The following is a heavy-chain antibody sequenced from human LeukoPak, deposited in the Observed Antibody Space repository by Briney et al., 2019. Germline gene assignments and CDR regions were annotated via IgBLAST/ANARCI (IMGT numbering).Heavy chain of an antibody. CDR2: IYPGDSDT. CDR3: ARHSRNDYYGSGSYFGY. D-gene: IGHD3-10*01. Sequence: GESLKISCKGSGYSFTSYWIGWVRQLPGKGLEWMGIIYPGDSDTRYSPSFQGQVTISADKSISTAYLQWSSLKASDTAMYYCARHSRNDYYGSGSYFGYWGQGTLVTVSP. CDR1: GYSFTSYW. J-gene: IGHJ4*02. V-gene: IGHV5-51*01.